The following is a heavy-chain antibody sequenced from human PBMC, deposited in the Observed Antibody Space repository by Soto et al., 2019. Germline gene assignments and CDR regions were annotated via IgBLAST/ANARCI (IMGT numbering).Heavy chain of an antibody. D-gene: IGHD3-3*01. V-gene: IGHV2-5*02. CDR2: IYWDDDK. J-gene: IGHJ5*02. CDR3: AHRLITIFRILPTDWFDP. CDR1: GLSLNTSGVG. Sequence: CGPTLVNPTQTRTLTCTFSGLSLNTSGVGVGWIRQPPGKALEWLALIYWDDDKRYNPSLESRLTITKDTSKNKVVLTMTNMDPVDTATYYCAHRLITIFRILPTDWFDPWGQGTLVTVSS.